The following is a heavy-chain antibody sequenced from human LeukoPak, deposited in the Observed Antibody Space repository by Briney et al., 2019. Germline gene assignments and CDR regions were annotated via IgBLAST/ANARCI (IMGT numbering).Heavy chain of an antibody. Sequence: SVKVSCKASGGTFSSYAISWVRQAPGQGLEWMGGIIPMSGTANYAQKFQGRVAITTDESTNSAYMELSSLRSDDTAVYYCARDPQPGYNYGYFDYWGQGTLVTVSS. CDR3: ARDPQPGYNYGYFDY. J-gene: IGHJ4*02. D-gene: IGHD5-18*01. CDR2: IIPMSGTA. V-gene: IGHV1-69*05. CDR1: GGTFSSYA.